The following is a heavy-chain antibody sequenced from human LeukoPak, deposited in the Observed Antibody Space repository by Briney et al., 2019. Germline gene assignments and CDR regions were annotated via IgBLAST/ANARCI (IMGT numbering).Heavy chain of an antibody. D-gene: IGHD2-21*01. J-gene: IGHJ5*02. CDR3: ARDGGKCGGDCYGNWFDP. Sequence: ASVKVSCKASGYTFTSYGISWVRQAPGQGLEWMGWISAYNGNTNYAQKLQGRVTMTTDTSTSTAYMELRSLRSDDTAVYYCARDGGKCGGDCYGNWFDPWGQGTLVTVSS. V-gene: IGHV1-18*01. CDR1: GYTFTSYG. CDR2: ISAYNGNT.